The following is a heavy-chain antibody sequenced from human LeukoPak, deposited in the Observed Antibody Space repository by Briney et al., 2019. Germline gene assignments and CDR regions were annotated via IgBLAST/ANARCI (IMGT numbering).Heavy chain of an antibody. V-gene: IGHV1-69*04. CDR3: ARDLGGDGYNRFDY. D-gene: IGHD5-24*01. CDR2: IIPILGIA. Sequence: GASVKVSCKASGGTFSSYAISWVRQAPGQGLEWMGRIIPILGIANYAQKFQGRVTITADKSTSTAYMELSSLRPEDTAVYYCARDLGGDGYNRFDYWGQGTLVTVSS. CDR1: GGTFSSYA. J-gene: IGHJ4*02.